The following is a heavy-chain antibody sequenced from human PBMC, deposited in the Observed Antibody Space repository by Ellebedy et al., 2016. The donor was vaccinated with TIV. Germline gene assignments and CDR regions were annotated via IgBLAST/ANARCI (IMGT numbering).Heavy chain of an antibody. CDR3: AKGSFPFGDKSERIYSFQY. J-gene: IGHJ4*02. CDR2: GGYR. Sequence: PGGSLRLSCTASGFIVSTNHMSWVRQAPEKGLEWVGGYRNYADSVKGRFTISTHNSRNTLYLQMTNLRTEDTAVYYCAKGSFPFGDKSERIYSFQYWGQGTLVTVSS. CDR1: GFIVSTNH. D-gene: IGHD3-10*01. V-gene: IGHV3-53*04.